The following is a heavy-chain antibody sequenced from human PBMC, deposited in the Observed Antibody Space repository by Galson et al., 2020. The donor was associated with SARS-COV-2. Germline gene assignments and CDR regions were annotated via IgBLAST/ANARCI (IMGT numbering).Heavy chain of an antibody. D-gene: IGHD3-10*01. CDR2: ISAYTGAT. J-gene: IGHJ5*02. Sequence: ASVKVSCKVSGYTSSNYGISWVRQAPGQGLEWIGWISAYTGATNYAQRLQGRVTMTRDTSTSTAYLDLRSLRSDDTAVYYCATQPDLIRGASPWLDPWGQGTLVTVSS. CDR1: GYTSSNYG. V-gene: IGHV1-18*04. CDR3: ATQPDLIRGASPWLDP.